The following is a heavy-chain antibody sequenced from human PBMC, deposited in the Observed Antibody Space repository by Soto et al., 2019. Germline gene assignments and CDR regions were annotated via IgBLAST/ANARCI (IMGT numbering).Heavy chain of an antibody. Sequence: ASETLSLTCTVSGGSISSFYWSWIRPPPGKGLEWIGYIFYSGTTYYNPSLKSRVTISVDTSKNQFSLKLSSVTAADTAVYYCARHPTVTEYYFDYWGQGTLVTVSS. CDR3: ARHPTVTEYYFDY. V-gene: IGHV4-59*08. CDR2: IFYSGTT. CDR1: GGSISSFY. J-gene: IGHJ4*02. D-gene: IGHD4-17*01.